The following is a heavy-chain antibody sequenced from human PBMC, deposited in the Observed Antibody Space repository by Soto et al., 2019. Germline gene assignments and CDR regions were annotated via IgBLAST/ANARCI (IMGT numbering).Heavy chain of an antibody. CDR2: IYYSGST. Sequence: PSETLSLTCSVSGGSISSGGYYWSWIRQHPGKGLEWVGYIYYSGSTYYNPSLKSRVTISVDTSKNQFSLKLSSVTAADTAVYYCARDYASLWFGEYLGSYYYYYGMDVWGQGTTVTGSS. D-gene: IGHD3-10*01. J-gene: IGHJ6*02. V-gene: IGHV4-31*03. CDR1: GGSISSGGYY. CDR3: ARDYASLWFGEYLGSYYYYYGMDV.